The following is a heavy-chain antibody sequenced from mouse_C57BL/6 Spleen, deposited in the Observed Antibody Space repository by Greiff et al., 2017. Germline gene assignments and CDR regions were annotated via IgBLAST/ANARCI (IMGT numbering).Heavy chain of an antibody. Sequence: QVQLQQPGAELVRPGSSVKLSCKASGYTFTSSWMDWVSQRPGQGLEWIGNIYPSDSETHYNQKFKDKARLTVDKSSSTAYMQLRRLTSGDSAVYYCSRGDSSGPWGFADWGQGTLVTVAA. D-gene: IGHD3-2*02. CDR2: IYPSDSET. J-gene: IGHJ3*01. CDR1: GYTFTSSW. CDR3: SRGDSSGPWGFAD. V-gene: IGHV1-61*01.